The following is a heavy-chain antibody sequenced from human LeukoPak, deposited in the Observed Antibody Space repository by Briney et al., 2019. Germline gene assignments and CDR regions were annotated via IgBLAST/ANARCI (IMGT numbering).Heavy chain of an antibody. CDR3: TTDKDSSGYYGTDY. CDR2: VSGSGGST. Sequence: GGSLRLSCAASGFTFSTYAMNWVRQAPGKGLEWVSTVSGSGGSTYYADSVKGRFTISRDNSKNTLYLQMNSLKTEDTAVYYCTTDKDSSGYYGTDYWGQGTLVTVSS. CDR1: GFTFSTYA. V-gene: IGHV3-23*01. D-gene: IGHD3-22*01. J-gene: IGHJ4*02.